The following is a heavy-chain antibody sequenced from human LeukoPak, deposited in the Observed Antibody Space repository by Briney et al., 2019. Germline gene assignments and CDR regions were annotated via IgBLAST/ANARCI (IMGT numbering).Heavy chain of an antibody. D-gene: IGHD6-13*01. CDR2: ISSSSSYI. CDR1: GFTFSSYS. CDR3: ARRNPGYSSSWYFNDY. Sequence: TGGSLRLSCAASGFTFSSYSMNWVRQAPGKGLEWVSSISSSSSYIYYADSVKGRFTISRDNAKNSLYLQMSSLRAEDTAVYYCARRNPGYSSSWYFNDYWGQGTLVTVSS. V-gene: IGHV3-21*01. J-gene: IGHJ4*02.